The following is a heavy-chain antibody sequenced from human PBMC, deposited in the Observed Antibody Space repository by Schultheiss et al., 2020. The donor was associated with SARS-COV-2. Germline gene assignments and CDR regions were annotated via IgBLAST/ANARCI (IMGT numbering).Heavy chain of an antibody. Sequence: GESLKISCAASGFTFSNAWMSWVRQAPGKGLEWVSVIYSGGSTYYADSVKGRFTISRDNSKNTLYLQMNSLRAEDTAVYYCARDCSGRGSSSDYWGQGTLVTVSS. CDR2: IYSGGST. CDR3: ARDCSGRGSSSDY. V-gene: IGHV3-66*02. CDR1: GFTFSNAW. J-gene: IGHJ4*02. D-gene: IGHD2-21*01.